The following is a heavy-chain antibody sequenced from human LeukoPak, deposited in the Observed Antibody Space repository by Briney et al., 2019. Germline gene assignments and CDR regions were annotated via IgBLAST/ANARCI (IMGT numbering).Heavy chain of an antibody. Sequence: ASVKVSCKASGGTFSSCAISWVRQAPGQGLEWMGGIIPIFGTANYAQKFQGRVTITADESTSTAYMELSSLRSEDTAVYYCASKEVDPRIVVVPAAIYGMDVWGQGTTVTVSS. CDR1: GGTFSSCA. CDR2: IIPIFGTA. V-gene: IGHV1-69*01. CDR3: ASKEVDPRIVVVPAAIYGMDV. D-gene: IGHD2-2*01. J-gene: IGHJ6*02.